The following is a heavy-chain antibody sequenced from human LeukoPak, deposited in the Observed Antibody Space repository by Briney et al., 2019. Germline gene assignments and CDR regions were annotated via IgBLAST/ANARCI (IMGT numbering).Heavy chain of an antibody. CDR3: ARAASGSYYDFGGLYFDY. J-gene: IGHJ4*02. V-gene: IGHV1-2*02. D-gene: IGHD1-26*01. Sequence: GASVKVSCKASGYTFTGYYMHWVRQAPGQGLEWMGWVNPNSGGTNYAQKFQGRVTMTRDASISTAYMELSRLRSDDTAVYYCARAASGSYYDFGGLYFDYWGQGNLVTVSS. CDR2: VNPNSGGT. CDR1: GYTFTGYY.